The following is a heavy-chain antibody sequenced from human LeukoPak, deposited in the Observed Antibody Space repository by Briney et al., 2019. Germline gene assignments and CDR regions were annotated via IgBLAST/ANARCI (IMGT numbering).Heavy chain of an antibody. CDR2: ISSSGSTI. J-gene: IGHJ4*02. V-gene: IGHV3-48*03. CDR1: GFTFSSYE. Sequence: GGSLRLSCAASGFTFSSYEMNWVRQAPGKGLEWVSYISSSGSTIYYADSVKGRFTISRDNAKNSLYLQMNSLRAEDTAVYYCARLGYCSSTSCLGERDYWGQGTLVTVSS. CDR3: ARLGYCSSTSCLGERDY. D-gene: IGHD2-2*01.